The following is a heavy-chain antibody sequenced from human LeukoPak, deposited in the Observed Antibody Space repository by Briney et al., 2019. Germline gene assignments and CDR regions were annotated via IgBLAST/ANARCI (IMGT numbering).Heavy chain of an antibody. D-gene: IGHD3-22*01. CDR2: IYHSGST. V-gene: IGHV4-30-2*01. Sequence: SQTLSLTCAVSGGSISSGGYSWSWIRQPPGKGLEWIGYIYHSGSTYYNPSLKSRVTISVDRSKNQFSLKLSSVTAADTAVYYCARYYYDSSGHKTPYFDYWGQGTLVTVSS. CDR1: GGSISSGGYS. J-gene: IGHJ4*02. CDR3: ARYYYDSSGHKTPYFDY.